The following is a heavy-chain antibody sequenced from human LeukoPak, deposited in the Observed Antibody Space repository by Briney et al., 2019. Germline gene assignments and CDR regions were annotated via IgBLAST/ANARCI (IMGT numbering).Heavy chain of an antibody. J-gene: IGHJ4*02. CDR2: LYTGGNI. D-gene: IGHD6-19*01. CDR1: GFSVSDKY. Sequence: GGSLRLSCAASGFSVSDKYMSWVRQAPGRGLGWVSVLYTGGNIYYADFVKGRFTISRDNSNNMVFLQMNSLTAEDTALYYCAGGQMFTSGGFDNWGQGALVTVSS. CDR3: AGGQMFTSGGFDN. V-gene: IGHV3-53*01.